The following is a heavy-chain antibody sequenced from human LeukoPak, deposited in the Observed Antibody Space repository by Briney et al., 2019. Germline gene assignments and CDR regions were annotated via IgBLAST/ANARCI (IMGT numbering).Heavy chain of an antibody. V-gene: IGHV3-48*02. CDR1: GFTLSSYN. CDR2: ITTSIDII. J-gene: IGHJ4*02. CDR3: VRDHNYYFGY. Sequence: GGSLRLSCAASGFTLSSYNMNWIRQAPGKGLEWISYITTSIDIISYADSVKGRFTISRDNAKNSLYLQMDSLRDEDTAVYYCVRDHNYYFGYWGQGILVTVSA.